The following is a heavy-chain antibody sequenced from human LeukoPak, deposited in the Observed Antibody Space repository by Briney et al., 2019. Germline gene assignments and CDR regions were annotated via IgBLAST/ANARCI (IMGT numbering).Heavy chain of an antibody. J-gene: IGHJ3*02. CDR3: AREGAHCSSTSCYGLRAFDI. CDR1: GFTLSTYW. CDR2: IKQDGSEK. Sequence: GGSLRLSCEASGFTLSTYWMSWVRQLPGKGQEWVANIKQDGSEKYYVDSVRGRFTISRDNAKNSLDLQMNSLRVEDTAMYYCAREGAHCSSTSCYGLRAFDIWGQETMVTVSS. V-gene: IGHV3-7*01. D-gene: IGHD2-2*01.